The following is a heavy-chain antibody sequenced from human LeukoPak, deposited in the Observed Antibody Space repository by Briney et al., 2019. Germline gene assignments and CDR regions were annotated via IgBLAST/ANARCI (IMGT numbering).Heavy chain of an antibody. CDR2: VHYSGNT. Sequence: SETLSLTCTVSGGSISISSSYWGWIRQPPGKGLEWVGSVHYSGNTFYNPSLKSRVTISVDTSKNQFSLKVNSVTAADTALYYCARGDCSSTICYSPMDVWGKGTTVTVSS. J-gene: IGHJ6*03. CDR3: ARGDCSSTICYSPMDV. D-gene: IGHD2-2*01. CDR1: GGSISISSSY. V-gene: IGHV4-39*07.